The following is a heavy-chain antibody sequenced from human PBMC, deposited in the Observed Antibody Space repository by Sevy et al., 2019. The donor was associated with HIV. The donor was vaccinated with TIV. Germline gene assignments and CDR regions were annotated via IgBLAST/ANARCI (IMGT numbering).Heavy chain of an antibody. D-gene: IGHD3-16*01. CDR2: TYYRSKWYN. CDR1: GDSVSSNSAA. Sequence: KQSRTLSLTCAISGDSVSSNSAAWNWIRQSPSRGLEWLGRTYYRSKWYNDYAVSVKSRITINPDTSKNQFSLQLNSVTPEDTAVYYCARDRGRWLQGSFDYWGQRTLVTVSS. CDR3: ARDRGRWLQGSFDY. J-gene: IGHJ4*02. V-gene: IGHV6-1*01.